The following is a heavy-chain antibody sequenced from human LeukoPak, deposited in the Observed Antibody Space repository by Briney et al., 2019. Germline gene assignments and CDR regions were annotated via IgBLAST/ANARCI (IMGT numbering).Heavy chain of an antibody. Sequence: GRSLRLSCAASGFTFSRYGMYWVRQAPGKGLEWVSYISSSSSTIYYADSVEGRFTISRDNAKNSLYLQMNSLRAEDTAVYYCAKYGWSGYSDYYGMDVWGQGTTVTVSS. CDR1: GFTFSRYG. V-gene: IGHV3-48*01. D-gene: IGHD3-3*01. CDR3: AKYGWSGYSDYYGMDV. J-gene: IGHJ6*02. CDR2: ISSSSSTI.